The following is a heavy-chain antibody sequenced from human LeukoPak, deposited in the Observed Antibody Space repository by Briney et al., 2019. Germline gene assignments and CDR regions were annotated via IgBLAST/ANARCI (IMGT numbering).Heavy chain of an antibody. CDR3: ARDRGGRLDY. CDR1: GYAFTSDN. J-gene: IGHJ4*02. Sequence: SVKVSCKASGYAFTSDNMHSVSEAPGQRLEWMRIIIHSGGSTSYAQKFQGRVTMTRDMSTSTVYMELSSLRSEDTAVYYCARDRGGRLDYWGQGTLVTVSS. D-gene: IGHD3-10*01. CDR2: IIHSGGST. V-gene: IGHV1-46*01.